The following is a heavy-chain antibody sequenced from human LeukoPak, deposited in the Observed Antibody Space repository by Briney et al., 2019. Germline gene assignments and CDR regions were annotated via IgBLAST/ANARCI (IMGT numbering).Heavy chain of an antibody. D-gene: IGHD5-18*01. CDR1: GYTFTGFY. CDR2: ISTDNGNT. CDR3: ARGYSYGYGPLDY. Sequence: GSVKVSCKASGYTFTGFYFHWVRQAPGQGLEWMGWISTDNGNTDYAQNLQGRVTMTTDTSTSTAYMELRSLRSDDTAVYYCARGYSYGYGPLDYWGQGTLVTVSS. J-gene: IGHJ4*02. V-gene: IGHV1-18*04.